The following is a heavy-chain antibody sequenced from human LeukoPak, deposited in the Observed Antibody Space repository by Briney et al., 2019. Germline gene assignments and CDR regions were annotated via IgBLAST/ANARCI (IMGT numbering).Heavy chain of an antibody. J-gene: IGHJ4*02. V-gene: IGHV4-30-4*01. D-gene: IGHD4-17*01. CDR2: IYYSGST. Sequence: PSETLSLTCSVSGDSISSGDYYCSWIRQPPGKGLEWIGYIYYSGSTYYNPSLKSRVTISVDTSKNQFSLKLSSVTAADTAVYYCARDPGDRFDYWGQGTLVTVSS. CDR1: GDSISSGDYY. CDR3: ARDPGDRFDY.